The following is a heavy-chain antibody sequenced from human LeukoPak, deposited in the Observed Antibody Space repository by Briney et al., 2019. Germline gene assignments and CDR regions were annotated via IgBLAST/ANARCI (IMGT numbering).Heavy chain of an antibody. D-gene: IGHD6-19*01. CDR3: AKDASIAVAGTIGYYMDV. CDR2: ISWDGGST. CDR1: GFTFDDYA. J-gene: IGHJ6*03. V-gene: IGHV3-43D*03. Sequence: PGGSLGLSCAASGFTFDDYAMHWVRQAPGKGLEWVSLISWDGGSTYYADSVKGRFTISRDNSKNSLYLQMNSLRAEDTALYYCAKDASIAVAGTIGYYMDVWGKGTTVTVSS.